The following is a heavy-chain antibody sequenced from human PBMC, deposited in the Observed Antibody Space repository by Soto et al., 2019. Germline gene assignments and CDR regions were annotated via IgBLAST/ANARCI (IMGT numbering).Heavy chain of an antibody. D-gene: IGHD1-26*01. J-gene: IGHJ4*02. Sequence: GASLKVSCKASGDTFTDSSLHWVRQAPGQGFEWLGWINLNLGNTNYAQKFQGRVTMTWDRSINTAYMELNRLESDDTAIFFCARDLGGYYLYGPDSWGQGTLVTVSS. CDR3: ARDLGGYYLYGPDS. CDR1: GDTFTDSS. V-gene: IGHV1-2*02. CDR2: INLNLGNT.